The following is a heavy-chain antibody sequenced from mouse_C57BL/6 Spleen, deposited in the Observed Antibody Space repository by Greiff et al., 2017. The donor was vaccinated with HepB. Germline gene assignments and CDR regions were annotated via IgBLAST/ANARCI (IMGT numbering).Heavy chain of an antibody. CDR3: AKTNDYDAWFAY. CDR1: GYTFTSYW. CDR2: INPSNGGT. D-gene: IGHD2-4*01. V-gene: IGHV1-53*01. Sequence: QVQLKQPGTELVKPGASVKLSCKASGYTFTSYWMHWVKQRPGQGLEWIGNINPSNGGTNYNEKFKSKATLTVDKSSSTAYMQLRSLTSEDSAVYYCAKTNDYDAWFAYWGQGTLVTVSA. J-gene: IGHJ3*01.